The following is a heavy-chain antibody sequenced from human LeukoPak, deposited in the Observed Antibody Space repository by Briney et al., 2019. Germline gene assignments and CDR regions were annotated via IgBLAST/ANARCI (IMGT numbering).Heavy chain of an antibody. CDR1: GFTFSRNW. Sequence: PGGSLRLSCAASGFTFSRNWMYWVRQAPGKGLVWVSRINIDGSSTSYADSVKGRFTISRDNAKNTLYLQMNSLRVEDTAIYYCAKRADGCSGVSCYYYYMDVWGKGTTVTVSS. CDR2: INIDGSST. V-gene: IGHV3-74*01. CDR3: AKRADGCSGVSCYYYYMDV. D-gene: IGHD2-15*01. J-gene: IGHJ6*03.